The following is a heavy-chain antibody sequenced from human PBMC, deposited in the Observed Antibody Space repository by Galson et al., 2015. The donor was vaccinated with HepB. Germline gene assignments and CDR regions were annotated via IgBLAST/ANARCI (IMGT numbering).Heavy chain of an antibody. CDR1: GFTFSSYS. J-gene: IGHJ6*03. V-gene: IGHV3-48*01. CDR3: ARGPSYGIAARPPYYYYYMDV. CDR2: ISSSSSTI. Sequence: SLRLSCAASGFTFSSYSMNWVRQAPGKGLEWVSYISSSSSTIYYADSVKGRFTISRDNAKNSLYLQMNSLRAEDAAVYYCARGPSYGIAARPPYYYYYMDVWGKGTTVTVSS. D-gene: IGHD6-6*01.